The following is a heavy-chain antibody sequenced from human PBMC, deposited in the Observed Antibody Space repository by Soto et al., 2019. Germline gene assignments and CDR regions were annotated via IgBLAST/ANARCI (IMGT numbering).Heavy chain of an antibody. J-gene: IGHJ6*02. CDR1: GFIFSSFP. CDR3: ARDRSKLLWFGELLPTATTDGMDV. Sequence: PGGSLRLSCAASGFIFSSFPMNWVRQAPGRGLEWVSYISSLGSTINYADSVRGRSSISRDNGKNTLYLQMNSLRDEDTAVYFCARDRSKLLWFGELLPTATTDGMDVWGQGTTVTVSS. CDR2: ISSLGSTI. D-gene: IGHD3-10*01. V-gene: IGHV3-48*02.